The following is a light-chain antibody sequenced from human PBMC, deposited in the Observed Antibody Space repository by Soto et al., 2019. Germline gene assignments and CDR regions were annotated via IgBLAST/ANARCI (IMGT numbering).Light chain of an antibody. CDR3: QQRSSWPLT. J-gene: IGKJ4*01. CDR2: DAS. CDR1: QSVGSQ. Sequence: EVVLTQSPATLSLSPGERATLSCRASQSVGSQLAWYQQKPGQAPRLLINDASNRATGIPARFSGSGSGTDFTLTSSRLEPEDFAVYYCQQRSSWPLTFGGGTKVEIK. V-gene: IGKV3-11*01.